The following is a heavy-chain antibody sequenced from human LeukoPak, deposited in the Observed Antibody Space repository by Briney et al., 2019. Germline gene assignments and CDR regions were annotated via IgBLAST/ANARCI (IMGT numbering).Heavy chain of an antibody. J-gene: IGHJ4*02. V-gene: IGHV3-30-3*01. D-gene: IGHD3-3*01. CDR2: ISYDGSNK. CDR1: GFTFSSYA. Sequence: GRSLRLSCAASGFTFSSYAMHWVRQAPGKGLEWVAVISYDGSNKYYADSVKGRFTISRDNSKNTLYLQMNSLRAEDTAMYYCARDGSLLPVLRFLEWLLWTGPDYWGQGTLVTVSS. CDR3: ARDGSLLPVLRFLEWLLWTGPDY.